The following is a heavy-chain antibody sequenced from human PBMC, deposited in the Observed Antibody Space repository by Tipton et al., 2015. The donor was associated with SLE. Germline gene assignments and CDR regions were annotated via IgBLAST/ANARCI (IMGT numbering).Heavy chain of an antibody. CDR3: ARDLGTDSPYYLDY. D-gene: IGHD2-21*01. V-gene: IGHV4-39*07. J-gene: IGHJ4*02. CDR1: GGSISSTIYL. CDR2: IYYAGTT. Sequence: TLSLTCTVSGGSISSTIYLWGWIRQSPVKGLEWIGTIYYAGTTYYSPSLKSRVIMSLDTSKNQFSLKLNSVTAADTAVYYCARDLGTDSPYYLDYWGQGTLVTVSS.